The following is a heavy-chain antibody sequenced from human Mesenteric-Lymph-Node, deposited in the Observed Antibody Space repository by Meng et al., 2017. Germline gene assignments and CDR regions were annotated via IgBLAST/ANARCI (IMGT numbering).Heavy chain of an antibody. CDR3: ARHGGSYSFDY. Sequence: ESGGGSVKSGGSLCPSCEAPGFTFSSYSMKWVRQAPGKGLEWVSSISSSSSYIYYADSVKGRFTISRDNAKNSLYLQMNSLRAEDTAVYYCARHGGSYSFDYWGQGTLVTVSS. D-gene: IGHD1-26*01. CDR1: GFTFSSYS. V-gene: IGHV3-21*01. CDR2: ISSSSSYI. J-gene: IGHJ4*02.